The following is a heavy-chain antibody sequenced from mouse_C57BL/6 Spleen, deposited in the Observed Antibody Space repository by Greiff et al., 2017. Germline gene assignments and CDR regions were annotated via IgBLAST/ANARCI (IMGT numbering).Heavy chain of an antibody. V-gene: IGHV1-82*01. D-gene: IGHD2-10*02. CDR3: ARSYGNWYFDV. CDR1: GYAFSRSW. CDR2: IYPGDGDT. Sequence: VKLMESGPELVKPGASVKISCKASGYAFSRSWMNWVKQRPGKGLEWIGRIYPGDGDTNYNGKFKGKATLTADKSSSTAYMQLSSLTSEDSAVYFCARSYGNWYFDVWGTGTTVTVSS. J-gene: IGHJ1*03.